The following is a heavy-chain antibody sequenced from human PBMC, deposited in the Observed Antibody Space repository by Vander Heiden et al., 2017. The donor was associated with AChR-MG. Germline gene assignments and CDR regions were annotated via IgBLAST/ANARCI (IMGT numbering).Heavy chain of an antibody. CDR2: IKAGNGNT. D-gene: IGHD2-2*01. V-gene: IGHV1-3*01. J-gene: IGHJ5*02. CDR3: ARDHAGSTARYCKASCYGRPNWCDP. CDR1: GHTFTSYA. Sequence: QVQLVQSGAEGKKPGDPVQVSCKASGHTFTSYAVPVVRQAPGQRVEGMGWIKAGNGNTKDSQKYQGRATITRDTSASTAYMEQSSLRSEDTAVYYWARDHAGSTARYCKASCYGRPNWCDPWGQGTLVTVSS.